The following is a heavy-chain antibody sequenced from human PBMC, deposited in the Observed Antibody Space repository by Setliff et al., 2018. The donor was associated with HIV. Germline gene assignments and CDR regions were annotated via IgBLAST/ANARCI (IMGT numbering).Heavy chain of an antibody. CDR2: TFYSGSA. CDR1: GGSISSSSYY. V-gene: IGHV4-39*02. CDR3: AREDSSYHYFDY. D-gene: IGHD6-6*01. J-gene: IGHJ4*02. Sequence: PSETLSLTCTVSGGSISSSSYYWGWIRQPPGKGREWIGSTFYSGSANYNPSLRSPVAISVDTSKNQFSLKLTSVTAADTAVYYCAREDSSYHYFDYWGQGMLVTVSS.